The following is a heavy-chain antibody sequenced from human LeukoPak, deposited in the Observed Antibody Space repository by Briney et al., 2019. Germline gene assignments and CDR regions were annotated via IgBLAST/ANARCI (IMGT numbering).Heavy chain of an antibody. CDR3: ARDGTALLWFGENKPGYFDY. CDR1: GGSISSYY. CDR2: IYTSGST. D-gene: IGHD3-10*01. Sequence: SETLSLTCTVSGGSISSYYWSWIRQPAGKGLEWIGRIYTSGSTNYNPSLKSRVTMSVDTSKNQFSLKLSSVTAADTAVYYCARDGTALLWFGENKPGYFDYWGQGTLVTVSS. V-gene: IGHV4-4*07. J-gene: IGHJ4*02.